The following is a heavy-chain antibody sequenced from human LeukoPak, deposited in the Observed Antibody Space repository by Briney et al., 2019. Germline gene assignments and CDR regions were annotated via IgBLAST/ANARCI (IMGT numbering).Heavy chain of an antibody. Sequence: ETLSLTCAVYGGSFSGYYWSWIRQPPGKGLEWVSAISGSGGSTYYADSVKGRFTISRDNSKNTLYLQMNSLRAEDTAVYYCAKCLLPWIQNQQFDYWGQGTLVTVSS. V-gene: IGHV3-23*01. J-gene: IGHJ4*02. D-gene: IGHD5-18*01. CDR2: ISGSGGST. CDR1: GGSFSGYY. CDR3: AKCLLPWIQNQQFDY.